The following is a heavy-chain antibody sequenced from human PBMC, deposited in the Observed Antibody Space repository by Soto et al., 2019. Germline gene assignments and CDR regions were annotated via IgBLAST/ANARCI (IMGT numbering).Heavy chain of an antibody. CDR3: ARAPVGVEFDP. Sequence: QVQLQESGPGLVKPSETLSLTCTVSGGSISSYYWSWIRQPPGKGLEWIGYIYYSGSTNYNPSLKSRVTISVDTSKNQFSLKLSSVTAADTAVYYCARAPVGVEFDPWGQGTLVTVSS. CDR1: GGSISSYY. V-gene: IGHV4-59*01. J-gene: IGHJ5*02. CDR2: IYYSGST. D-gene: IGHD3-16*01.